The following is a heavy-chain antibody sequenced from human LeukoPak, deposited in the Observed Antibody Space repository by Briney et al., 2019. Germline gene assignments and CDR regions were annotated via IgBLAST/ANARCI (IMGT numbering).Heavy chain of an antibody. CDR3: ARDYYILTGYEVGYYMDV. CDR1: GFTFSDYY. CDR2: ISYSGSTI. D-gene: IGHD3-9*01. J-gene: IGHJ6*03. V-gene: IGHV3-11*04. Sequence: GGSLTLSCAASGFTFSDYYMSWIRQAPGKGLEWVSYISYSGSTIYYADSVKGRFTISGDHNKNSLSLQMNSLRAEDTAVYYCARDYYILTGYEVGYYMDVWGKGTTVTVSS.